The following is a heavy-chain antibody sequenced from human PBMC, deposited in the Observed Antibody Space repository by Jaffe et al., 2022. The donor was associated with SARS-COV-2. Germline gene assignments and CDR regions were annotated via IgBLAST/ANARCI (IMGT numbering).Heavy chain of an antibody. V-gene: IGHV3-74*01. D-gene: IGHD3-16*02. Sequence: EVQLVESGGGLVQPGGSLRLSCAASGFTFSDYWMHWIRQAPGKGLEWVARIYSDGTNTIYADSVKGRFTISRDNAKNTLYLQMDSLRTEDTAVYYCVRDARYRPDYWGQGTLVTVSS. CDR2: IYSDGTNT. J-gene: IGHJ4*02. CDR1: GFTFSDYW. CDR3: VRDARYRPDY.